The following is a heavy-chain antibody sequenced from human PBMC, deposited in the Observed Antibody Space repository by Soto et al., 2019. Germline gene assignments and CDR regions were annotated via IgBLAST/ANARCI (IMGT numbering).Heavy chain of an antibody. CDR3: ARGLNYYDSSGYSFDY. V-gene: IGHV3-33*01. J-gene: IGHJ4*02. D-gene: IGHD3-22*01. CDR2: IWYDGSNK. CDR1: GFTFSSYG. Sequence: GGSLRLSCAASGFTFSSYGMHWVRQAPGKGLEWVAVIWYDGSNKYYADSVKGRFTISRDNSKNTLYLQMNSLRAEDTAVYYCARGLNYYDSSGYSFDYWGQGTLVTVSS.